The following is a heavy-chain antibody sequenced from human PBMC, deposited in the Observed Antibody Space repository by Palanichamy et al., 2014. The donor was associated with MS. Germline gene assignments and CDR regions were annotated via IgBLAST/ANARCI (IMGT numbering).Heavy chain of an antibody. J-gene: IGHJ1*01. CDR1: GYIFSNYW. CDR2: IYPGDSNI. D-gene: IGHD2-15*01. CDR3: ARLDAPTLPKIYFQP. V-gene: IGHV5-51*03. Sequence: EVQLVQSGTEVKGPGDSLKISCKTSGYIFSNYWIAWVRQMPGKGLEYMGIIYPGDSNIMYSPSFEGQVTFSADKSINTAFLQWSSLKASDTAMYYCARLDAPTLPKIYFQPWGPGTLVTVSS.